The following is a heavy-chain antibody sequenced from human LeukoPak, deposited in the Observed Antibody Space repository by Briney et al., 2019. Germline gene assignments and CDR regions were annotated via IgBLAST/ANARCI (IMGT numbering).Heavy chain of an antibody. V-gene: IGHV4-39*07. CDR3: AREGGYSYVDAPLHFDN. CDR2: IFYNGRS. CDR1: GDSISSTNYY. D-gene: IGHD5-18*01. Sequence: SETLSLTCTVSGDSISSTNYYWSRIRQPPGKGLDWLGSIFYNGRSYHDPSLKSRATISVDTSKNQFSLKVSSATAADTAVYYCAREGGYSYVDAPLHFDNCGQGTLVTVSS. J-gene: IGHJ4*02.